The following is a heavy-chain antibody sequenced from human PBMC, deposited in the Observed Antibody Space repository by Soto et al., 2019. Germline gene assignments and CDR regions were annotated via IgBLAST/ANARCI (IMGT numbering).Heavy chain of an antibody. V-gene: IGHV4-30-4*01. D-gene: IGHD4-17*01. J-gene: IGHJ2*01. CDR3: AREIIPLTTDWYFDL. Sequence: QVQLQESGPGLVKPSETLSLTCTVSGGSISGGGYYWSWIRQPPGKGLEWIGYTYDSGSTYYNPSLKSRISISIDTSKNQFALRRTSVTAADTAVYYCAREIIPLTTDWYFDLWGRGTLVTVSS. CDR2: TYDSGST. CDR1: GGSISGGGYY.